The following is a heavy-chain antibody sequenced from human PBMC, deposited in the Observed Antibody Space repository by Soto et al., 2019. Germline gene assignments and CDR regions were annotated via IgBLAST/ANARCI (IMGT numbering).Heavy chain of an antibody. CDR3: AKDRVVVVTSASDY. Sequence: EVQLLESGGDLVQPGGSLRLSCAASGFTFSSHVMSWVRQAPGKGLEWVSGISGTGASTYYADSVKGRFTISRDNSKNTIYLQMNSLRGEDTAVYYCAKDRVVVVTSASDYWGQGTPVTVSS. V-gene: IGHV3-23*01. D-gene: IGHD2-15*01. CDR2: ISGTGAST. J-gene: IGHJ4*02. CDR1: GFTFSSHV.